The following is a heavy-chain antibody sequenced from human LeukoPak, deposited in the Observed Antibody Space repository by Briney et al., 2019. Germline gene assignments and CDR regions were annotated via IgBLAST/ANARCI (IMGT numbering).Heavy chain of an antibody. CDR1: GFTFSSYS. D-gene: IGHD2-8*01. J-gene: IGHJ5*02. CDR2: ICSSNIYI. CDR3: ARDGYCTNGVCYGWFDP. V-gene: IGHV3-21*01. Sequence: GGSLRLSCAASGFTFSSYSMNWVRPAPGRGVVWVSSICSSNIYIYYADSVKSRFTISRDNAKISLYLQMNSLRAEDTAVYYCARDGYCTNGVCYGWFDPWGQGTLVTVSS.